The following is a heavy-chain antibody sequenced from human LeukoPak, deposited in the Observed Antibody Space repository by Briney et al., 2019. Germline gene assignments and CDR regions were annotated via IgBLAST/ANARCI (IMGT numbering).Heavy chain of an antibody. D-gene: IGHD5-12*01. CDR3: ARHGDYDYYFDY. CDR2: INWSGGTT. CDR1: GFTFDSYA. Sequence: GGSLRLSCAASGFTFDSYAVSWDRQAPGKGLEWVSGINWSGGTTTYADSVKGRFTISRDNAKNSLYLQVNSLRVEDTALYYCARHGDYDYYFDYWGQGTLVTVSS. V-gene: IGHV3-20*04. J-gene: IGHJ4*02.